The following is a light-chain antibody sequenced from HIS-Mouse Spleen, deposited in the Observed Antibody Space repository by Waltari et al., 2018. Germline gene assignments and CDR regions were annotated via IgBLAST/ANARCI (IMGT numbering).Light chain of an antibody. Sequence: QSALTQPASVSGSPGQSITISCTGTSSDGGSYNLFTWYQQHPGKAPKLMLYEGSQRPSGVSNRFSGSKSGNTASLTISGLQAEDEADYYCCSYAGSSTYVVFGGGTKLTVL. CDR2: EGS. J-gene: IGLJ2*01. V-gene: IGLV2-23*01. CDR3: CSYAGSSTYVV. CDR1: SSDGGSYNL.